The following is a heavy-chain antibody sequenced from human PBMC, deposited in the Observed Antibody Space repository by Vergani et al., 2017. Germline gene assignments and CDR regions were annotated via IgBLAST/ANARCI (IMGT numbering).Heavy chain of an antibody. Sequence: QVQLVESGGGVVQPGRSLRLSCAASGFTFSSYAMHWVRQAPGKGLEWVAVISYDRSNKYYADSVKGRFTISRDNSKNTLYLQMNSLRAEDTAVYYCARDWYYYDSSGYPTWGIFDYWGQGTLVTVSS. CDR3: ARDWYYYDSSGYPTWGIFDY. CDR1: GFTFSSYA. J-gene: IGHJ4*02. V-gene: IGHV3-30-3*01. CDR2: ISYDRSNK. D-gene: IGHD3-22*01.